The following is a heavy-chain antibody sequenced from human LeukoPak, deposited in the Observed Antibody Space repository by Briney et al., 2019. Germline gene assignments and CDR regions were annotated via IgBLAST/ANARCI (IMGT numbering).Heavy chain of an antibody. CDR1: GYTFSRHG. V-gene: IGHV1-18*01. Sequence: ASVKVSCKTSGYTFSRHGITWVRQAPGQGLEWMGWVSGFNGITNYAQNDQGRVTMTTDTSTNTAYMELRSLRSDDTAVYYCAKDIHPGLDSGASCCFDYWGQGTPVTVSS. CDR3: AKDIHPGLDSGASCCFDY. D-gene: IGHD3-22*01. CDR2: VSGFNGIT. J-gene: IGHJ4*02.